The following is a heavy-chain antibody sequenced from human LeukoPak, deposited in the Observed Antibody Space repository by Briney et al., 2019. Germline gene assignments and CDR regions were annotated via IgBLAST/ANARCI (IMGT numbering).Heavy chain of an antibody. CDR1: GGSISSGSYY. CDR2: IYTSGST. V-gene: IGHV4-61*02. CDR3: ARERGSTSCLDY. Sequence: SETLSLTCTVSGGSISSGSYYWSWIRQPAGKGLEWIGRIYTSGSTNYNPSLKSRVTISVDTSKNQFSLKLSSVTAADTAVYYCARERGSTSCLDYWGQGTLVTVSS. J-gene: IGHJ4*02. D-gene: IGHD2-2*01.